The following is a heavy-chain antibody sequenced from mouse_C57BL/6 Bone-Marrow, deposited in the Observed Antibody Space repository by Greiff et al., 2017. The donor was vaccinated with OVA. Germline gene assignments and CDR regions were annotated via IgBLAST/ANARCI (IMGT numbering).Heavy chain of an antibody. J-gene: IGHJ4*01. Sequence: QVQLKESGAELVRPGASVTLSCKASGYTFTDYEMHWVKQTPVHGLEWIGAIDPETGGTAYNQKFKGKAILTADKSSGTAYMELRSLTSEDSAVDYCTRGYSNYYAMDYWGQGTSVTVSS. CDR1: GYTFTDYE. V-gene: IGHV1-15*01. D-gene: IGHD2-5*01. CDR3: TRGYSNYYAMDY. CDR2: IDPETGGT.